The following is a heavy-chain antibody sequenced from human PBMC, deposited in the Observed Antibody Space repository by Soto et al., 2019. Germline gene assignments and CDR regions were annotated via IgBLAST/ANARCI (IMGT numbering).Heavy chain of an antibody. J-gene: IGHJ6*02. CDR3: ATVRGYSYGYYYYYGMDV. D-gene: IGHD5-18*01. Sequence: ASVKVSCKVSGYTLPELSMHWVRQAPGKGLEWMGGFDPEDGETFYAQKFQGRVTMTEDTSTDTAYMELSSLRSEDTAVYYCATVRGYSYGYYYYYGMDVWGQGTTVTVSS. CDR2: FDPEDGET. V-gene: IGHV1-24*01. CDR1: GYTLPELS.